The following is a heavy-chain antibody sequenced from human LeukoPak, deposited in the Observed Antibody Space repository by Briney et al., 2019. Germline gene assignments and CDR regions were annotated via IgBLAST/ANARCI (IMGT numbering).Heavy chain of an antibody. V-gene: IGHV1-2*02. CDR3: ARDISLLYGDYEQYFDY. CDR2: INPNSGGT. Sequence: ASVTVSCKASGYTFTGYYMHWVRQAPGQGLEWMGWINPNSGGTNYAQKFQGRVTMTRDTSISTAYMELSRLRSDDTAVYYCARDISLLYGDYEQYFDYWGQGTLVTVSS. J-gene: IGHJ4*02. D-gene: IGHD4-17*01. CDR1: GYTFTGYY.